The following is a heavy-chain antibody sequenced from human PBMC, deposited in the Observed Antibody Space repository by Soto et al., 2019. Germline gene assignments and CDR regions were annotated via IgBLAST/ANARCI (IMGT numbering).Heavy chain of an antibody. V-gene: IGHV4-4*02. CDR1: SGSISSSNW. CDR3: ARSPWGEAAYYFDY. D-gene: IGHD3-16*01. J-gene: IGHJ4*02. CDR2: IYHSGST. Sequence: PSETLSLTCAVSSGSISSSNWWSWVRQPPGKGLEWIGEIYHSGSTNYNPSLKSRVTISVDKSKNQFSLKLSSVTAADTAIYYCARSPWGEAAYYFDYWGPGTLVTVSS.